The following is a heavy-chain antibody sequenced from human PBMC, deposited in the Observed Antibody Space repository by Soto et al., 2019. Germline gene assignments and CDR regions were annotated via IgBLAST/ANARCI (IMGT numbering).Heavy chain of an antibody. V-gene: IGHV3-23*01. CDR3: AKSIYCSGGSCYILHRTYYYYYMDV. CDR1: GFTFSSYA. J-gene: IGHJ6*03. Sequence: PGGSLRLSCAASGFTFSSYAMSWVRQAPGKGLEWVSAISGSGGSTYYADSVKGRFTISRDHSKNTLYLQMNSLRAEDTAVYYCAKSIYCSGGSCYILHRTYYYYYMDVWGKGTTVTVSS. CDR2: ISGSGGST. D-gene: IGHD2-15*01.